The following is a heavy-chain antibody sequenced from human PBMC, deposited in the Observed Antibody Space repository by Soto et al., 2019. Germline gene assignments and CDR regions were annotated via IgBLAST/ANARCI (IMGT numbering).Heavy chain of an antibody. Sequence: ASVKVSCKASGGTFSSYAISWVRQAPGQGLEWMGGIIPIFGTANYAQKFQGRVTITADESTSTAYMELSSLRSEDTAVYYCARGGDSSGWYMGHDYWGQGTLVTVSS. V-gene: IGHV1-69*13. CDR1: GGTFSSYA. CDR3: ARGGDSSGWYMGHDY. D-gene: IGHD6-19*01. J-gene: IGHJ4*02. CDR2: IIPIFGTA.